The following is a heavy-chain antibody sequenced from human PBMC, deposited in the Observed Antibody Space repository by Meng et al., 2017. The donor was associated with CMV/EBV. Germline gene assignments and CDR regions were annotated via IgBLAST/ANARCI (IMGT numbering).Heavy chain of an antibody. CDR3: ARAAEEHLWGSHRAVCDH. D-gene: IGHD3-16*02. CDR1: FSASS. CDR2: IGASGSAI. J-gene: IGHJ4*02. Sequence: FSASSLWWLRPAPGRRLGLLSYIGASGSAIYSADSVKGGFTVSRANAKKSLYLRMTSIRDENTAVYYCARAAEEHLWGSHRAVCDHWGQGVLVTVSS. V-gene: IGHV3-11*01.